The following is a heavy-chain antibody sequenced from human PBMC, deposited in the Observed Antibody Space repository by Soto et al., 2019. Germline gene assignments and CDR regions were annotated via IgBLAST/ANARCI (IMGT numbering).Heavy chain of an antibody. J-gene: IGHJ4*02. CDR2: INGDGSSI. V-gene: IGHV3-74*01. Sequence: PGGSLRLSCAASGFTFSSYWMHWVRQAPGKGLVWVSRINGDGSSIRYADSVKGRFTISRDNAKNTLYIQMNSLRAEDTAVYYCARDAPTVEMATTFDYWGQGTQVTVSS. CDR1: GFTFSSYW. CDR3: ARDAPTVEMATTFDY. D-gene: IGHD5-12*01.